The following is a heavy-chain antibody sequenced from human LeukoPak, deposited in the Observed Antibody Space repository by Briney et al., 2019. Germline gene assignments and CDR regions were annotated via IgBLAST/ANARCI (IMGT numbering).Heavy chain of an antibody. CDR3: ARVGTDYGDYSGAFDI. Sequence: SQTLSLTCTVSGDSIRSGGYYWSWIRQHPGKGLGGIGYIYYSGSTYYNPSLKSRVTISVDTSKNQFSLKLSSVTAADTGVYYCARVGTDYGDYSGAFDIWSQGTMVTVSS. D-gene: IGHD4-17*01. J-gene: IGHJ3*02. CDR2: IYYSGST. CDR1: GDSIRSGGYY. V-gene: IGHV4-31*03.